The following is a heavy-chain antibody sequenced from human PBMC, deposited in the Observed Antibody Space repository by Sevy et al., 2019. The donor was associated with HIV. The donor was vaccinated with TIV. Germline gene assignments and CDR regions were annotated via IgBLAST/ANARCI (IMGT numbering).Heavy chain of an antibody. D-gene: IGHD1-1*01. CDR1: EFTSRAFD. Sequence: GGSLRLSCTVTEFTSRAFDMSWVRQTPEKGLEWVSSISGMGGLTHYADSVKGRVTISRDKSHRTVYLQLNSLRADDTAVYYCSKRNCNSRADLNDYWGQGTLVTVSS. V-gene: IGHV3-23*01. J-gene: IGHJ4*02. CDR3: SKRNCNSRADLNDY. CDR2: ISGMGGLT.